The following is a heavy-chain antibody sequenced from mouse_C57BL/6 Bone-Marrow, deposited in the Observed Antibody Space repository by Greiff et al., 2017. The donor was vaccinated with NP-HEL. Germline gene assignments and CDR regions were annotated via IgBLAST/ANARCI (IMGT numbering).Heavy chain of an antibody. CDR3: ARTQFDY. J-gene: IGHJ2*01. Sequence: EVKLVESGGGLVKPGGSLKLSCAASGFTFSDYGMHWVRQAPEKGLEWVAYISSGSSTIYYADTVKGRFTISRDNAKNTRFLQMTSLRSEDTAMYYCARTQFDYWGQGTTLTVSS. CDR1: GFTFSDYG. CDR2: ISSGSSTI. V-gene: IGHV5-17*01.